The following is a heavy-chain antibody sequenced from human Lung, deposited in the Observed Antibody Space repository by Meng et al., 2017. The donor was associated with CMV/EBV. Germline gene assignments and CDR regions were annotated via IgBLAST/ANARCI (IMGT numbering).Heavy chain of an antibody. V-gene: IGHV3-23*01. CDR1: GFTFSVHA. CDR2: IGSPGDT. D-gene: IGHD2-8*01. CDR3: AKDDTSGNGVYDAFDI. J-gene: IGHJ3*02. Sequence: GEXXKISCAAAGFTFSVHAMSWVRQAPGKVLKWVSTIGSPGDTFYADSVRGRFTISRDNSKNTLYLQMNSLRAEDTAVYYCAKDDTSGNGVYDAFDIWGQGTMVTVSS.